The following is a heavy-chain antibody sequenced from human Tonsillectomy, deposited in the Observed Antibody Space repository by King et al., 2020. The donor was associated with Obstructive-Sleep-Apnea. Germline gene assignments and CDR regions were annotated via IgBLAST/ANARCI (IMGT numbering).Heavy chain of an antibody. J-gene: IGHJ6*02. CDR1: GFSLSTSGMC. V-gene: IGHV2-70*01. CDR2: IDWDDDK. CDR3: ARIRCRSSSWAIEYYYYGMDV. Sequence: TLKESGPALVKPTQTLTLTCTFSGFSLSTSGMCVSWIRQPPGKALEWLALIDWDDDKYYSTSLKTRLTISKDTSKTQVVLTMTNMDPVDTATYYCARIRCRSSSWAIEYYYYGMDVWGQGTTVTVSS. D-gene: IGHD6-13*01.